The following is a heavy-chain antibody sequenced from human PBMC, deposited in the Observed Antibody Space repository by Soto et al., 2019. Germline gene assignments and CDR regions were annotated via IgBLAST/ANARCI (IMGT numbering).Heavy chain of an antibody. CDR1: GVTFSDSY. V-gene: IGHV3-11*01. CDR2: ITFSGNTV. J-gene: IGHJ6*02. CDR3: ARVSWREKYGMDV. Sequence: GGCLGLSCAASGVTFSDSYMSWIRQAPGKGLEWISYITFSGNTVYYADSLKGRFTISRDNAKNSLYLQMNRLRAEDTAVYYCARVSWREKYGMDVWGQGTTVTVSS.